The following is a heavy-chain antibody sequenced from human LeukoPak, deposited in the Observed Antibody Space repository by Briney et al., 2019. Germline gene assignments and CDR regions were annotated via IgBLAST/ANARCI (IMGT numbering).Heavy chain of an antibody. Sequence: PGESLKISCEASGYNFTNYWIGWVRQMPGKGLEWMGIIYPDDSDTKYSPSFQGQVTISADKSISTAYLQWSSLKAADTAMYYCARSRDSSGYYYLIWGQGTLVTVSS. CDR2: IYPDDSDT. CDR1: GYNFTNYW. J-gene: IGHJ4*02. CDR3: ARSRDSSGYYYLI. V-gene: IGHV5-51*01. D-gene: IGHD3-22*01.